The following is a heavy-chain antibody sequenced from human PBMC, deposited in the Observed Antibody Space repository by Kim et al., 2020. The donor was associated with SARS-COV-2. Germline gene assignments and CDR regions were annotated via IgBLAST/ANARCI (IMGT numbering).Heavy chain of an antibody. CDR1: GGSISSGDSY. Sequence: SETLSLTCTVSGGSISSGDSYWIWIRQPPGKGLEWIGYIYYSGSTYYNPSLKSRVTMSVDTSKNQFSLRLSSVTAADAAVYYCARDQSRGGGTVYAFDV. CDR2: IYYSGST. CDR3: ARDQSRGGGTVYAFDV. V-gene: IGHV4-30-4*01. J-gene: IGHJ3*01. D-gene: IGHD1-26*01.